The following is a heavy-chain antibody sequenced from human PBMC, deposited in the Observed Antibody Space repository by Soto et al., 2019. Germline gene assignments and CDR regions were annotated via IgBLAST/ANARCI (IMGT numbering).Heavy chain of an antibody. D-gene: IGHD3-3*01. V-gene: IGHV3-30-3*01. CDR2: ISYDGSNK. CDR1: GFTFSSYA. CDR3: ARPWRGVTAGGNYYGMDV. Sequence: GGSLRLSCAASGFTFSSYAMHWVRQAPGKGLEWVAVISYDGSNKYYADSVKGRFTISRDNSKNTLYLQMNSLRAEDTAVYYCARPWRGVTAGGNYYGMDVWGQGTTVTVSS. J-gene: IGHJ6*02.